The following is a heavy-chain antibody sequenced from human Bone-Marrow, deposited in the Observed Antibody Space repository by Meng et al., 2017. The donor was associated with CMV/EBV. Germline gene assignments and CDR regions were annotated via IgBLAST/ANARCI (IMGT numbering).Heavy chain of an antibody. CDR3: ARDTYFYDSSGYYYVIDY. D-gene: IGHD3-22*01. CDR2: IRSKTNGGTI. V-gene: IGHV3-49*04. J-gene: IGHJ4*02. CDR1: GFTFGDYA. Sequence: GGSLRLSCTASGFTFGDYAMSWVRQAPGKGLEWVGFIRSKTNGGTIQYAASVKGRFTISRDDPKSIAYLQMNSLKTEDTAVYYCARDTYFYDSSGYYYVIDYWGEGTLVTFSS.